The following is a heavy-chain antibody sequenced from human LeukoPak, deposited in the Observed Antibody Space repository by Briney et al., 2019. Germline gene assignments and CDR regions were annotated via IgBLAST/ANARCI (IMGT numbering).Heavy chain of an antibody. J-gene: IGHJ3*02. Sequence: GGSLRLSCAASGFTFSSYEMNWVRQAPGKGLEWVSYISSSGSTIYYVDSVKGRFTISRDNAKNSLYLQTNSLRAEDTAVYYCARDPPPGIAVAGTRNDAFDIWGQGTMVTVSS. V-gene: IGHV3-48*03. CDR3: ARDPPPGIAVAGTRNDAFDI. CDR2: ISSSGSTI. CDR1: GFTFSSYE. D-gene: IGHD6-19*01.